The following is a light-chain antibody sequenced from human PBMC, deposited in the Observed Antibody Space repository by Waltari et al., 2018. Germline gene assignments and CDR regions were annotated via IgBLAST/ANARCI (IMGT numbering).Light chain of an antibody. CDR1: GSAVGASDS. CDR2: DVT. CDR3: SSQTLDGLVL. V-gene: IGLV2-14*03. J-gene: IGLJ2*01. Sequence: QSALTQPASVSGSPGQSITISCSGVGSAVGASDSVSWHQHHPGKAPQVIIYDVTNRPSEGSDRVSASKSANTASLNISRLQPEDEADYYCSSQTLDGLVLFGGGTRLTVL.